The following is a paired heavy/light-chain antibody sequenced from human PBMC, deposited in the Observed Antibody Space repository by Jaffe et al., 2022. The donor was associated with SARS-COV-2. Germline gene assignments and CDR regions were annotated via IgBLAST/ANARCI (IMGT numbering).Heavy chain of an antibody. CDR2: ISSSGTTI. V-gene: IGHV3-48*02. D-gene: IGHD1-1*01. CDR1: GFTFSKYS. CDR3: ARRDETSTWADPRDGMDV. Sequence: EVQLVESGGGLVQPGGSLRLSCAASGFTFSKYSMNWVRQAPGKGLEWISYISSSGTTIYYAASVKGRFTISRDNAKSSLFLHVNSLRDEDTAVYYCARRDETSTWADPRDGMDVWGQGTTVTVSS. J-gene: IGHJ6*02.
Light chain of an antibody. J-gene: IGKJ3*01. V-gene: IGKV2-28*01. CDR2: LGS. CDR1: QSLLNSNGYNY. Sequence: DIVMTQSPLSLPVTPGEPASISCRSSQSLLNSNGYNYLDWYLQKPGQSPQLLIYLGSNRASGVPDRISGSGSGTDFTLKISRVEAEDVGVYYCMQTLQIPFTFGPGSKVDIK. CDR3: MQTLQIPFT.